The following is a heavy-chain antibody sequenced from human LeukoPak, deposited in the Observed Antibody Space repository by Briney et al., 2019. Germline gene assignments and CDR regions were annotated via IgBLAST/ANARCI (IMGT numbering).Heavy chain of an antibody. D-gene: IGHD2-15*01. CDR2: INPNSGGT. CDR1: GYTFTGYY. Sequence: ASVKVSCKASGYTFTGYYMHWVRQAPGQGREWMGRINPNSGGTNYAQKFQGRVTITRDTSSSTAYMELSRLRSDDTAVYYCARDKGYCSGGSCYVLDYWGQGTLVTVSS. CDR3: ARDKGYCSGGSCYVLDY. V-gene: IGHV1-2*06. J-gene: IGHJ4*02.